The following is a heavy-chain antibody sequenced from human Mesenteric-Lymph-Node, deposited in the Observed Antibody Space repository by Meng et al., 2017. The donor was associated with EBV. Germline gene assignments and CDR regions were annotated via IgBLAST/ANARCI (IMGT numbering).Heavy chain of an antibody. J-gene: IGHJ4*02. V-gene: IGHV1-69*01. CDR3: ARDRDAYNYYYDY. CDR2: IIPLFGPP. D-gene: IGHD5-24*01. CDR1: GDTFSTYA. Sequence: VQSGAEVKKPGSWGKVSGKTSGDTFSTYAITWVRQAPGQGPEWMGGIIPLFGPPNYAQKFQGRVKIIADESTNTAHMELSSLRSEDTAVYYCARDRDAYNYYYDYWGQATLVTVSS.